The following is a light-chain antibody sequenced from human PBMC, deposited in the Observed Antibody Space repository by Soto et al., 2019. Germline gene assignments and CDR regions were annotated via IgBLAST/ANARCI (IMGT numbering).Light chain of an antibody. J-gene: IGKJ4*01. Sequence: IVLTQSPGPLSWSPGERATLSCRASQSVSSSYLAWYQQKNGQAPRLVIYGASSRATGIPDRFSGSGYGTDVNLTISRLETEDFAVYYCQQRSNWPLTFGGGTKVDIK. CDR1: QSVSSSY. CDR3: QQRSNWPLT. V-gene: IGKV3D-20*02. CDR2: GAS.